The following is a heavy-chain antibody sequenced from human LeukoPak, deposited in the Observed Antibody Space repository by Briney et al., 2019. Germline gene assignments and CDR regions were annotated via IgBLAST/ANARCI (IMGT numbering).Heavy chain of an antibody. D-gene: IGHD3-10*01. Sequence: ASVKVSCRASGYTLTGYYIHWVRQAPGQGPEWMGWITPNSGITEYAQKFQGRLTMTRDTSTSISTAYMELSGLTSADTALYYCAMDGSGRPSYYYYMDVWGTGTTVTVSS. J-gene: IGHJ6*03. CDR3: AMDGSGRPSYYYYMDV. V-gene: IGHV1-2*02. CDR2: ITPNSGIT. CDR1: GYTLTGYY.